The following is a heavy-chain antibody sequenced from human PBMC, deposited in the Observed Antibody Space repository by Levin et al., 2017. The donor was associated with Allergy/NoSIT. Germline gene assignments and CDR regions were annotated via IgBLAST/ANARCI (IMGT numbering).Heavy chain of an antibody. CDR1: GFTFDDYA. CDR3: VKDIWGSTARSPSD. CDR2: INWDSGSI. V-gene: IGHV3-9*01. J-gene: IGHJ4*02. Sequence: SLKISCAASGFTFDDYAMHWVRQAPGKGLEWVSGINWDSGSIGYADSVRGRFTISRDNAKNSLYLQMNSLRAEDTALYYCVKDIWGSTARSPSDWGQGTLVTVSS. D-gene: IGHD7-27*01.